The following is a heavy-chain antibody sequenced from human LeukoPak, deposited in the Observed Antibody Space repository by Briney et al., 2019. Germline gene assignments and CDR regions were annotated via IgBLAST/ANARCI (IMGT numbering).Heavy chain of an antibody. Sequence: SETLSLTCAVSGYSISSGYYWGWIRQPPGKGLEWIGSIYHSGRTYYNPSLKSRVTISVDTSKNQFSLKLSSVTAADTAVYYCARDISLHYFDDWGQGTLVTVSS. CDR2: IYHSGRT. CDR1: GYSISSGYY. CDR3: ARDISLHYFDD. J-gene: IGHJ4*02. V-gene: IGHV4-38-2*02.